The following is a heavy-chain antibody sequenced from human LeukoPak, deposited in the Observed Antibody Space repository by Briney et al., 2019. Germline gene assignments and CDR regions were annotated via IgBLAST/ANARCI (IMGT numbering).Heavy chain of an antibody. V-gene: IGHV4-34*01. J-gene: IGHJ5*02. D-gene: IGHD2-2*01. Sequence: SETLSLTCAVYGGSFSGYYWSWIRQPPGKGLEWIGEINHSGSTNYNPSLKSRVAISVDTSKNQFSLKLSSVTAADTAVYYCASREYQPLKPQEKNWFDPWGQGTLVTVSS. CDR3: ASREYQPLKPQEKNWFDP. CDR1: GGSFSGYY. CDR2: INHSGST.